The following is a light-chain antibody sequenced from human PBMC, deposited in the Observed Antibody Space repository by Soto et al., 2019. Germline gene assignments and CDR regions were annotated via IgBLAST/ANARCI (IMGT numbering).Light chain of an antibody. CDR2: LGS. J-gene: IGKJ2*01. Sequence: IVMTQSALSLPVTPGEPASISSRSSQSLLHSNGYNYLDWYLPKPGQSPQLLIYLGSNRASGVPDRFSSSGTGKDFTLKISRVEAEDVGVYYCMQALQTPRTFGQGTKLEIK. CDR3: MQALQTPRT. CDR1: QSLLHSNGYNY. V-gene: IGKV2-28*01.